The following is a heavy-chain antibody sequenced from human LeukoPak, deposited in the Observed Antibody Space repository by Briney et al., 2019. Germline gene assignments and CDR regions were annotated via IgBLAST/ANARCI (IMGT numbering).Heavy chain of an antibody. CDR2: IHPDGSIT. CDR1: GFTISNYW. D-gene: IGHD1-26*01. CDR3: ARDRGNSVLIVPYYYYGMDV. J-gene: IGHJ6*02. Sequence: GGSLRLSCVGSGFTISNYWMHWVRQAPGTGLVWVSRIHPDGSITTYADSVKGRFTISRDNSKNTLYLQMNSLRAEDTAVYYCARDRGNSVLIVPYYYYGMDVWGQGTTVTVSS. V-gene: IGHV3-74*03.